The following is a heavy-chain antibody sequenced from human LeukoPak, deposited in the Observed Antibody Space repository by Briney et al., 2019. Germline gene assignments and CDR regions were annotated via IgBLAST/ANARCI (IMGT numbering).Heavy chain of an antibody. CDR2: IYYSGST. CDR1: GGSISSYY. J-gene: IGHJ6*03. D-gene: IGHD3-3*01. Sequence: KPSETLSLTCTVSGGSISSYYWSWIRQPPGKGLEWIGYIYYSGSTNYNPSLKSRVTISVDTSKNQFSLKLSSVTAADTAVYYCARSPHDYDFWSGSYYYYYMDVWGKGTTVTVSS. CDR3: ARSPHDYDFWSGSYYYYYMDV. V-gene: IGHV4-59*01.